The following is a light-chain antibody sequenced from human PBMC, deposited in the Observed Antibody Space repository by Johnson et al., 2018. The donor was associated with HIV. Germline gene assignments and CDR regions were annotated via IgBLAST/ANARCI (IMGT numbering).Light chain of an antibody. Sequence: QAVLTQPPSVSAAPGQKVIISCSGSSSNIGNNYVSWYQQLPGTAPKLLIYDNYKRPSGIPDRFSGSKSGTSATLGITGLQTGDEADYYCGTWDSSLSAGGVFGTGTKVTVL. CDR3: GTWDSSLSAGGV. V-gene: IGLV1-51*01. CDR2: DNY. J-gene: IGLJ1*01. CDR1: SSNIGNNY.